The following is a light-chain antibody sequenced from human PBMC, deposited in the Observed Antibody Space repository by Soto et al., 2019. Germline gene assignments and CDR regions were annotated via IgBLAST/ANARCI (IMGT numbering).Light chain of an antibody. Sequence: QSALTQPPSASGSPGQSVTISCTETGSDVGGYNFVSWYQQHPGKAPKLIISEVSKRPSGVPDRFSGSKSGNTASLTVSGLQAEDEADYYCSAYAGSSNGVFGTGTKVT. CDR2: EVS. CDR3: SAYAGSSNGV. V-gene: IGLV2-8*01. CDR1: GSDVGGYNF. J-gene: IGLJ1*01.